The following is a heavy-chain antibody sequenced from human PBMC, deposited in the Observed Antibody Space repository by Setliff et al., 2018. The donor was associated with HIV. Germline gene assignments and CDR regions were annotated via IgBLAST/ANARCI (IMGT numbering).Heavy chain of an antibody. CDR3: ARRPYSSGRFDP. D-gene: IGHD6-19*01. CDR1: GDSISSGSYY. CDR2: IYYRGST. Sequence: SETLSLTCSVSGDSISSGSYYWSWIRLPAGKGLEWIGSIYYRGSTYYNPSLKSRVTISVDTSKNQFSLKLSSVTAADTAVYYCARRPYSSGRFDPWGQGTLVTVSS. V-gene: IGHV4-39*01. J-gene: IGHJ5*02.